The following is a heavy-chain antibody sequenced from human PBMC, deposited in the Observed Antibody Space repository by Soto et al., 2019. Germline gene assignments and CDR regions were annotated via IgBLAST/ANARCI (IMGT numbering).Heavy chain of an antibody. D-gene: IGHD1-26*01. CDR3: GSVSGTYGSGYYFAY. Sequence: ASVKVSCKASGGTFSTYDISWVRQAPGQGLEWMAGIIPMFGTPKYAQKFQGRVTITADESTSTAYMELSSLRSEDTAVYYCGSVSGTYGSGYYFAYWGQGTLVTVSS. V-gene: IGHV1-69*13. CDR2: IIPMFGTP. CDR1: GGTFSTYD. J-gene: IGHJ4*02.